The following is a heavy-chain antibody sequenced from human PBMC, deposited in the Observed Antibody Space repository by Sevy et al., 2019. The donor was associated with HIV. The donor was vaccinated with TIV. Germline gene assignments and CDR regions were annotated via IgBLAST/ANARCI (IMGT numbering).Heavy chain of an antibody. Sequence: GGSLRLSCAASRFTFSNYWMSWVRQAPGKGLEWVANTKQDGSEKYYVDSVKGRFTISRDNAKNSLYLQMNSLRAEDTAVYYCAREGAISFIVGATTGAFDIWGLGTMVTVSS. V-gene: IGHV3-7*01. J-gene: IGHJ3*02. D-gene: IGHD1-26*01. CDR1: RFTFSNYW. CDR3: AREGAISFIVGATTGAFDI. CDR2: TKQDGSEK.